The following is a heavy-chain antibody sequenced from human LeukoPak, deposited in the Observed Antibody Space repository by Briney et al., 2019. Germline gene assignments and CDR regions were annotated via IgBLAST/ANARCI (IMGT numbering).Heavy chain of an antibody. J-gene: IGHJ4*02. V-gene: IGHV3-11*01. CDR2: ISSSGSTI. D-gene: IGHD2-21*02. CDR3: AGGGEGDYYFGY. CDR1: AFTFSYYY. Sequence: AGSLRLSCAASAFTFSYYYMSWIRQAPGKGLEWVSYISSSGSTIYYADSVKGRFTISRDNGKNSLYLQMNSLRAEDTAVYYCAGGGEGDYYFGYWGQGTLVTVSS.